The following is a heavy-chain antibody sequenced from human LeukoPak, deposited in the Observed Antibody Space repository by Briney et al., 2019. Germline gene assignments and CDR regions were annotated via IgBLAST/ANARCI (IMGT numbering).Heavy chain of an antibody. CDR2: IYYSGST. D-gene: IGHD5-18*01. V-gene: IGHV4-31*03. Sequence: SETLSLTCTVSGGSISSGGYYWSWIRQHPGKGLEWIGYIYYSGSTYYNPSLKSRVTISVDTSKNQFSLKLSSVTAADTAVYYCARAMDTAMVYYFDYWGQGTLVTVSS. J-gene: IGHJ4*02. CDR1: GGSISSGGYY. CDR3: ARAMDTAMVYYFDY.